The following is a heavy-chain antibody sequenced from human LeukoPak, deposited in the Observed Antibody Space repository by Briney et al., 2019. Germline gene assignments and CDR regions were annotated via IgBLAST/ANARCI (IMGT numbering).Heavy chain of an antibody. J-gene: IGHJ4*02. V-gene: IGHV4-39*01. CDR2: IYYSGST. CDR3: ARQGYSSSWYFDY. Sequence: SETLSLTCTVSGGSISSSSYYWGWIRQPPGKGLEWIGSIYYSGSTYYNPSLKSRVTISVDTSKNQSSLKLSSVTAADTAVYYCARQGYSSSWYFDYWGQGTLVTVSS. CDR1: GGSISSSSYY. D-gene: IGHD6-13*01.